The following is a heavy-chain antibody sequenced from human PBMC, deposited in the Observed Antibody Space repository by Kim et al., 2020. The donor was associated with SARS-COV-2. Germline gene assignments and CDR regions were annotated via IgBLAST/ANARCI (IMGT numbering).Heavy chain of an antibody. Sequence: GGSLRLSCAASGFTVSSNYMSWVRQAPGKGLEWVSVIYSGGSTYYADSVKGRFTISRDNSKNTLYLQMNSLRAEDTAVYYCARAPITMVRGVIRSYGMDVWGQGTTVTVSS. CDR3: ARAPITMVRGVIRSYGMDV. CDR1: GFTVSSNY. D-gene: IGHD3-10*01. CDR2: IYSGGST. J-gene: IGHJ6*02. V-gene: IGHV3-53*01.